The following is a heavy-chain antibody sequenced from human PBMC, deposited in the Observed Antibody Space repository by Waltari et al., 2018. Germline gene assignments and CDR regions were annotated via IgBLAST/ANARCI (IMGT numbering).Heavy chain of an antibody. J-gene: IGHJ6*02. CDR2: INHSGRT. CDR1: GGSFSGYY. V-gene: IGHV4-34*01. Sequence: QVQLQQWGAGLLKPSETLSLTCAVYGGSFSGYYWSWIRQPPGKGLEWIGEINHSGRTNYNQSLKSRVTIAVDTSKNQFSLKLSSVTAADTAVYYCAGIAAGYGMDVWGQGTTVTVSS. CDR3: AGIAAGYGMDV. D-gene: IGHD6-25*01.